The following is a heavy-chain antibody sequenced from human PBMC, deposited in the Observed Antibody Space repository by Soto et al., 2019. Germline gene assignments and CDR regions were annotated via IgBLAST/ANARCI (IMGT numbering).Heavy chain of an antibody. CDR1: GGSMYHYY. CDR2: ISYSGST. Sequence: SETLSLTCTVSGGSMYHYYWSWIRQPPGKGLEWIGYISYSGSTNYNPSLKSRVTISLDTSKNQFSLKLTSVTAADTAVYYCARDEAVINYYYYGMVVWGQGITVTVSS. CDR3: ARDEAVINYYYYGMVV. D-gene: IGHD2-21*01. J-gene: IGHJ6*02. V-gene: IGHV4-59*01.